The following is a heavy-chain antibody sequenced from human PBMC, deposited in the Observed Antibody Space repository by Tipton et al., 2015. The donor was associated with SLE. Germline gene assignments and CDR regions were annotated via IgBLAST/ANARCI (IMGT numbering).Heavy chain of an antibody. D-gene: IGHD1-1*01. CDR3: ARQSVQGDFFDY. Sequence: QLVQSGVEVKKPGESLKISCKGYGYNYLAYWIGWVRQMPGKGLEWMGIIYPSASDTRYSPSFQGQVTISVDKSITTAYLQWSSLKASDNAMYYCARQSVQGDFFDYWGQGTLVTVPS. CDR2: IYPSASDT. J-gene: IGHJ4*02. CDR1: GYNYLAYW. V-gene: IGHV5-51*01.